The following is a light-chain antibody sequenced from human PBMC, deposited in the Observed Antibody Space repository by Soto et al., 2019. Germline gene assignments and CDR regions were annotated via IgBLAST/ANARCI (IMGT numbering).Light chain of an antibody. CDR3: QQYGTSSLT. Sequence: EILMTQSPGTLSLSPGERATLSCRASQSVSNNYLAWYQQKPGQAPRLLIYGASSRATGIPDRFSGSGSGTDFTLTISRLEPEDFAVYYCQQYGTSSLTFGGGTKVDIK. CDR1: QSVSNNY. J-gene: IGKJ4*01. V-gene: IGKV3-20*01. CDR2: GAS.